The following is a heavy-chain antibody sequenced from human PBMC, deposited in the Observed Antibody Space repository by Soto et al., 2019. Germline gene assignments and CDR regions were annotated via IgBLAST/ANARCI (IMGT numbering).Heavy chain of an antibody. CDR1: GGSISSYY. CDR3: ASSLIRYFDWLPFDP. Sequence: QVQLQESGPGLVKPSETLSLTCTVSGGSISSYYWSWIRQPPGKGLGWIGYIYYSGSTNYNPSLKSRVTISVDTSKNQFSLKLSSVTAADTAVYYCASSLIRYFDWLPFDPWGQGTLVTVSS. D-gene: IGHD3-9*01. J-gene: IGHJ5*02. V-gene: IGHV4-59*01. CDR2: IYYSGST.